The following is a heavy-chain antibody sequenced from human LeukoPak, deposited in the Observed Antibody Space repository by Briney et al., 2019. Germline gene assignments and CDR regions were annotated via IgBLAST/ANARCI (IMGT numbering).Heavy chain of an antibody. CDR2: IIPIFGTA. J-gene: IGHJ4*02. D-gene: IGHD6-19*01. Sequence: SVKVSCKASGGTFSSYAISWVRQAPGQGLEWMGGIIPIFGTANYAQKFQGRVTITADKSTSTAYMELSSLRSEDTVVYYCAREGDSSGWYSFDYWGQGTLVTVSS. CDR3: AREGDSSGWYSFDY. CDR1: GGTFSSYA. V-gene: IGHV1-69*06.